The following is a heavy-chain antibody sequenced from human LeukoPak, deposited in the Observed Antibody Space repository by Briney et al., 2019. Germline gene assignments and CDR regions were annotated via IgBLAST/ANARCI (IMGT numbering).Heavy chain of an antibody. J-gene: IGHJ4*02. CDR2: IKEDGSKK. D-gene: IGHD3-22*01. CDR3: ARSGYS. CDR1: GFTFNRYW. V-gene: IGHV3-7*01. Sequence: GGSLRLSCAASGFTFNRYWMSWVRQAPGRGLEWVANIKEDGSKKEYVDSVKGRFTISRDNAKNSLYLQMNSLRAEDTAVYYCARSGYSWGQGTLVTVSS.